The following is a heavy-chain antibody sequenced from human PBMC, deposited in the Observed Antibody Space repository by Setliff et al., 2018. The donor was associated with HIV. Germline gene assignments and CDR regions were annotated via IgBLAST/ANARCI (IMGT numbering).Heavy chain of an antibody. CDR2: VYNSGTT. J-gene: IGHJ4*02. CDR3: ARGRYFRDISDSLFDF. D-gene: IGHD2-21*01. Sequence: SETLSLTCSVSGGSISTNYYYWSWIRQHPGKGLEWIGYVYNSGTTFYNPSLESRLIMSVDPSKNQFSLKLTSVTAADTAVYYCARGRYFRDISDSLFDFWGQGTLVTVSS. CDR1: GGSISTNYYY. V-gene: IGHV4-31*03.